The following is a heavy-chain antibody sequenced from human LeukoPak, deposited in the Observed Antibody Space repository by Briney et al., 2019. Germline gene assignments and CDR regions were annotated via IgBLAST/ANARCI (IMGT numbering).Heavy chain of an antibody. Sequence: GGSLRLSCAASGFTLSRYAMNWVRQAPGKGLEWVSSISASGDNTNYADSVKGRFTISRDNSKNTLYLQMNSLRAEDTAVYYCAKGGSVGATRYFDCWGQGTLVTVSS. CDR1: GFTLSRYA. CDR2: ISASGDNT. CDR3: AKGGSVGATRYFDC. J-gene: IGHJ4*02. D-gene: IGHD1-26*01. V-gene: IGHV3-23*01.